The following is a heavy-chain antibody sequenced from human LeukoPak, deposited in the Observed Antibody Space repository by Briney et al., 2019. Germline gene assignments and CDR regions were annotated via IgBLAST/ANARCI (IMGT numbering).Heavy chain of an antibody. D-gene: IGHD3-16*02. V-gene: IGHV1-8*01. CDR1: GYTFISYD. CDR2: MNPNSGNT. Sequence: ASVKVSCKASGYTFISYDINWVRQATGQGLEWMGWMNPNSGNTGYAQKFQGRVTMTRNTSIRTAYMELSSLRSDDTAVYYCARAERTYYDYVWGSYRTDPFDYWGQGTLVTVSS. J-gene: IGHJ4*02. CDR3: ARAERTYYDYVWGSYRTDPFDY.